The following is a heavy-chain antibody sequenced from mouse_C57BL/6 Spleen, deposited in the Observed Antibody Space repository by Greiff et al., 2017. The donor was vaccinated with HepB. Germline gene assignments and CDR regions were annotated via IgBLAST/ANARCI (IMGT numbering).Heavy chain of an antibody. CDR3: ARLGYYGSPFDY. D-gene: IGHD1-1*01. CDR1: GFTFSSYA. V-gene: IGHV5-4*01. J-gene: IGHJ2*01. Sequence: EVQLQESGGGLVKPGGSLKLSCAASGFTFSSYAMSWVRQTPEKRQEWVATISDGGSYTYYPDNVKGRFTISRDNAKNNLYLQMSHLKSEDTAMYYCARLGYYGSPFDYWGQGTTLTVSS. CDR2: ISDGGSYT.